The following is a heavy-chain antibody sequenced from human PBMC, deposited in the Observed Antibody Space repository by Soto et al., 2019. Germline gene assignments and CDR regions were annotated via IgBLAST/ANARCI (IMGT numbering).Heavy chain of an antibody. V-gene: IGHV3-74*01. D-gene: IGHD3-16*02. CDR2: INTDGSTI. Sequence: EVQLVESGGDLVQPGGSLRLSCAASGFTFSTYWMRWVRQAPGKGLVWVSRINTDGSTINYADSVKGRFTISRDNARNTLYLQMNSLRDEDTAVYYCATAGSFRFDYWGQGSLVTVSS. CDR1: GFTFSTYW. J-gene: IGHJ4*02. CDR3: ATAGSFRFDY.